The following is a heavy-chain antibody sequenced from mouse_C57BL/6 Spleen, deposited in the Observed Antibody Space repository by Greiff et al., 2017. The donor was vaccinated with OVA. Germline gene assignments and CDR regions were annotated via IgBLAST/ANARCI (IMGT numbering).Heavy chain of an antibody. CDR3: ARNDGYLYYFDY. CDR2: IYPGDGDT. CDR1: GYAFSSSW. D-gene: IGHD2-3*01. V-gene: IGHV1-82*01. Sequence: VKLKQSGPELVKPGASVKISCKASGYAFSSSWMNWVKQRPGKGLEWIGRIYPGDGDTNYNGKFKGKATLTADKSSSTAYMQLSSLTSEDSAVYFCARNDGYLYYFDYWGQGTTLTVSS. J-gene: IGHJ2*01.